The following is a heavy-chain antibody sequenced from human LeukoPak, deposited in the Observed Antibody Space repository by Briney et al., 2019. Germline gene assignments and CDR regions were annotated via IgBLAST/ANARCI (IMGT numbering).Heavy chain of an antibody. CDR1: GGSFSGYY. Sequence: SETLSLTCAVYGGSFSGYYWSWIRQPPGKGLEWIGEINHSGSTNYNPSLKSRVTISVDTSKNQFSLKLSSVTAADTAVYYCARRMVRGVIGYFQHWGQGTLVTVSS. D-gene: IGHD3-10*01. J-gene: IGHJ1*01. CDR3: ARRMVRGVIGYFQH. CDR2: INHSGST. V-gene: IGHV4-34*01.